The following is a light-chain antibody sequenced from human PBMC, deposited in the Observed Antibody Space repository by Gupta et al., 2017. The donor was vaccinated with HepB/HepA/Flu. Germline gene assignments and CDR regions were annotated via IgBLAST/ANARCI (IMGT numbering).Light chain of an antibody. CDR2: LNSDGSH. Sequence: QLLLTQSPYASASLGASVKLTCTLSSRNSRYAIAWHQQQPENGARYLMKLNSDGSHSKGDVIPDRFSASSSEAERYLTISILQAEDEADYYCQTWGTGIWVFGGGTKLTVL. V-gene: IGLV4-69*01. J-gene: IGLJ3*02. CDR1: SRNSRYA. CDR3: QTWGTGIWV.